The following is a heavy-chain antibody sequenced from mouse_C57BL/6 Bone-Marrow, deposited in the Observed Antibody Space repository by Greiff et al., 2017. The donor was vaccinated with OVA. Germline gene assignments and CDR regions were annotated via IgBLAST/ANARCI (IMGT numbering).Heavy chain of an antibody. CDR3: AREDCYYPYFDY. CDR1: GYTFTSYW. D-gene: IGHD2-3*01. CDR2: IDPSDSYT. J-gene: IGHJ2*01. V-gene: IGHV1-59*01. Sequence: QVQLQQPGAELVRPGTSVKLSCKASGYTFTSYWMHWVKQRPGQGLEWIGVIDPSDSYTNYNQKFKGKATLTVDTSSSTAYMQLSSLTSEDSAVYYCAREDCYYPYFDYWGQGTTLTVSA.